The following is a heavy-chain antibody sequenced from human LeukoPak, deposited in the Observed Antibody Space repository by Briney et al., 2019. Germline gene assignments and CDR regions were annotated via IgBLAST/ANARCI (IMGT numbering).Heavy chain of an antibody. CDR1: GFTFSSYG. CDR3: AKDTGYGSGSLISHFDY. CDR2: IWYDGSNK. Sequence: GXXLRLSCAASGFTFSSYGMHWVRQAPGKGLEWVAVIWYDGSNKYYADSVKGRFTISRDNSKNTLYLQMNGLRAEDTALYYCAKDTGYGSGSLISHFDYWGQGTLVTVSS. D-gene: IGHD3-10*01. V-gene: IGHV3-33*06. J-gene: IGHJ4*02.